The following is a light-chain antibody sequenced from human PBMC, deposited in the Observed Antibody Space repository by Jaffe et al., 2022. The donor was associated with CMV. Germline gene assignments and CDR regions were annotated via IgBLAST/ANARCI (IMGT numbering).Light chain of an antibody. CDR1: SGDIGTYNW. V-gene: IGLV2-8*01. CDR2: ELS. J-gene: IGLJ2*01. CDR3: SSYADTNSLL. Sequence: QSALTQPPSASGSLGQSVTISCAGSSGDIGTYNWVSWYQQHPGKAPKLVVYELSNRPSGVPDRFSGSKFGNTAFLTVSGLQAADEADYYCSSYADTNSLLFGGGTKLTVL.